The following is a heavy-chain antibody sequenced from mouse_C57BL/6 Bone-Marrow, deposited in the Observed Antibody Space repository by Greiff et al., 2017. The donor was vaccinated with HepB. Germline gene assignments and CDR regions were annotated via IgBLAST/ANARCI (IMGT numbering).Heavy chain of an antibody. Sequence: EVQLVESGPELVKPGASVKISCKASGYSFTDYNMNWVKQSNGKSLEWIGVINPNYGTTSYNQKFKGKATLTVDQSSSTAYMQLNSLTSEDSAVYYCASPQVAYYYAMDYWGQGTSVTVSS. D-gene: IGHD1-1*02. CDR2: INPNYGTT. V-gene: IGHV1-39*01. CDR3: ASPQVAYYYAMDY. J-gene: IGHJ4*01. CDR1: GYSFTDYN.